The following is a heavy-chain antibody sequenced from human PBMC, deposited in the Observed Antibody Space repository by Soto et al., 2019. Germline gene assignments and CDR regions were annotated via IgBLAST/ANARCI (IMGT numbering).Heavy chain of an antibody. CDR1: GGSISSGDYY. CDR2: IYYSGST. J-gene: IGHJ6*02. Sequence: SETLSLTCTVSGGSISSGDYYWSWIRQPPGKGLEWIGNIYYSGSTYYNPSLKSRVTISVDTSKNQFSLKLSSVTAADTAVYYCARGKGEGGDTPYYYYYGMDVWGQGTTVTVSS. D-gene: IGHD4-17*01. CDR3: ARGKGEGGDTPYYYYYGMDV. V-gene: IGHV4-30-4*01.